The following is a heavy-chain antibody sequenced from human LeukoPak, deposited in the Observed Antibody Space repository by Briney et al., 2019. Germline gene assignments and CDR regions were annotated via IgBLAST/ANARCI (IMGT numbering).Heavy chain of an antibody. CDR2: IYNSAST. CDR1: GGSVSSYY. V-gene: IGHV4-59*02. Sequence: SETLSLTSTASGGSVSSYYWSWIRQPPGKGLEWIGYIYNSASTNYNPSLKSRVTISVDTSKNQFALKVNSVTAADTAVYYCARDREGWLQYWGQGTLVTVSS. CDR3: ARDREGWLQY. D-gene: IGHD5-24*01. J-gene: IGHJ4*02.